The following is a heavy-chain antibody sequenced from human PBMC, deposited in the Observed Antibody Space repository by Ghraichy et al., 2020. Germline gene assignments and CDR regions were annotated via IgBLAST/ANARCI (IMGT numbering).Heavy chain of an antibody. CDR2: MYYSGSA. CDR3: ARFGVDHYYFDY. Sequence: PETLSLTCTVSGGSISSYHWSWIRQPPGKGPEWIAYMYYSGSANYNPSLKSRVTMSVDTSKNQFSLKLSSVTAADTAVYYCARFGVDHYYFDYWGQGTLVTVSS. J-gene: IGHJ4*02. V-gene: IGHV4-59*01. D-gene: IGHD3-3*01. CDR1: GGSISSYH.